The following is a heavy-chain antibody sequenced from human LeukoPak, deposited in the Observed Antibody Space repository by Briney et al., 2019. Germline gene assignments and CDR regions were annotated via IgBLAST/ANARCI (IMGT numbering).Heavy chain of an antibody. CDR1: GFTFSSYA. D-gene: IGHD6-13*01. J-gene: IGHJ4*02. Sequence: GGSLRLSCAASGFTFSSYAMHWVRQAPGKGLEWVAVISYDGSNKYYADSVKGRFTISRDNSKNTLYPQMNSLRAEDTAVYYCARDRPRSSSSDYFDYWGQGTLVTVSS. CDR3: ARDRPRSSSSDYFDY. V-gene: IGHV3-30-3*01. CDR2: ISYDGSNK.